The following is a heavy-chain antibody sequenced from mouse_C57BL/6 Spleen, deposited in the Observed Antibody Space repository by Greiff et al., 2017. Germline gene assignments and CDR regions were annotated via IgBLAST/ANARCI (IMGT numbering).Heavy chain of an antibody. Sequence: EVQRVESGGGLVQPGGSLSLSCAASGFTFTDYYMSWVRQPPGKALEWLGFIRNKANGYTTEYNASVKGRLTISRDNSHSILYLQMNVLRGEDSATDYGVRCWIYDYDGGAYYFDYGGQGTTLTVSS. D-gene: IGHD2-4*01. CDR2: IRNKANGYTT. CDR3: VRCWIYDYDGGAYYFDY. CDR1: GFTFTDYY. V-gene: IGHV7-3*01. J-gene: IGHJ2*01.